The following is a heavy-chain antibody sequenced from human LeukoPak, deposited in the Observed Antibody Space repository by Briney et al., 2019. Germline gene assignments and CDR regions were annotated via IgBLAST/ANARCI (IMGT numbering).Heavy chain of an antibody. CDR1: GFTVTSNY. CDR2: IYSGGST. V-gene: IGHV3-66*02. J-gene: IGHJ6*02. Sequence: GGSLRLSCAASGFTVTSNYMSWVRQAPGKGLEGVSIIYSGGSTFYADSVKGRFTISRDNSKNTLYLQMNSLRAEDTAVYYCARDGLGNYDMDVWGQGTTVTVSS. CDR3: ARDGLGNYDMDV. D-gene: IGHD7-27*01.